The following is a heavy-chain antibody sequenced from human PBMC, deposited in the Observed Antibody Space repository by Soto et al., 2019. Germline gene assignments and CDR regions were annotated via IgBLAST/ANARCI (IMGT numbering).Heavy chain of an antibody. D-gene: IGHD6-13*01. CDR2: FDPEDGET. CDR3: ATDLSRIAAAGPGGYYYYMDV. J-gene: IGHJ6*03. CDR1: GYTLTELS. V-gene: IGHV1-24*01. Sequence: GASVKVSCKVSGYTLTELSMHWVRQAPGKGLEWMGGFDPEDGETIYAQKFQGRVTMTEDTSTDTAYMELSSLRSEDTAVYYCATDLSRIAAAGPGGYYYYMDVWGKGTTVTVSS.